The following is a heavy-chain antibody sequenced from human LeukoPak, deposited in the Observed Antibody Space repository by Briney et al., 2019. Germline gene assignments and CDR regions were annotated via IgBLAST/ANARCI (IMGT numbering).Heavy chain of an antibody. J-gene: IGHJ4*02. CDR1: GGSINSSSYY. Sequence: SETLSLTCTVSGGSINSSSYYWGWIRQPPGKGLEWIGSIYYSGSTYYNPSLKSRVTISVDTSKNQFSLKLSSVTAADTAVYYCARRGTSFAMGTFDYWGQGTLVTVSS. V-gene: IGHV4-39*01. CDR2: IYYSGST. CDR3: ARRGTSFAMGTFDY. D-gene: IGHD2-2*01.